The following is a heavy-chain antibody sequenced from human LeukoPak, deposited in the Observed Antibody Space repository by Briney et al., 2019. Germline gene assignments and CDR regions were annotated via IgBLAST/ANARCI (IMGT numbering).Heavy chain of an antibody. CDR1: GFTFRSFW. D-gene: IGHD4-17*01. CDR2: IKQNGAEE. Sequence: GGSLRLSCTASGFTFRSFWMSWVRQAPGKRLEWVANIKQNGAEEYYMDSVKGRFTISRDNGKNSLYLQMNSLRVEDTAMYYCARYTAVSSPGPFDMWGRGTMVTVSS. V-gene: IGHV3-7*03. CDR3: ARYTAVSSPGPFDM. J-gene: IGHJ3*02.